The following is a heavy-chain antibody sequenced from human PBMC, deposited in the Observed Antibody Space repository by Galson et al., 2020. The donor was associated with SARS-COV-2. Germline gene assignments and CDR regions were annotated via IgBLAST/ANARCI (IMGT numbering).Heavy chain of an antibody. J-gene: IGHJ3*02. D-gene: IGHD3-9*01. CDR2: ISSNGGST. CDR1: GFTFSSYA. Sequence: GESLKISCAASGFTFSSYAMHWVRQAPGKGLEYVSAISSNGGSTYYANSVKGRFTISRDNSKNTLYLQMGSLRAEDMAVYYCARASQRYFDWSNSFGAFDIWGQGTMVTVSS. CDR3: ARASQRYFDWSNSFGAFDI. V-gene: IGHV3-64*01.